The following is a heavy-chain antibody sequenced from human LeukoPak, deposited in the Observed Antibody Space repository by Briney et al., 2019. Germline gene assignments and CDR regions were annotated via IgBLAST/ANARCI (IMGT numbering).Heavy chain of an antibody. CDR2: ISYDGSNK. D-gene: IGHD3-22*01. J-gene: IGHJ4*02. Sequence: QTGGSLRLSCAASGFTFSSYGMPWVRQAPGKGLEWVAVISYDGSNKYYADSVKGRFTISRDNSKNTLYLQMNSLRAEDTAVYYCAKDLHYYDSSGYYFRPDYWGQGTLVTVSS. V-gene: IGHV3-30*18. CDR3: AKDLHYYDSSGYYFRPDY. CDR1: GFTFSSYG.